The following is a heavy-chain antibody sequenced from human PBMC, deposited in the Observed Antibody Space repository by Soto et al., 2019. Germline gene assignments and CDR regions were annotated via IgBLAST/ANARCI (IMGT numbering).Heavy chain of an antibody. CDR1: GFTFDDYA. CDR3: TKGPCSDGGCYFDS. D-gene: IGHD2-15*01. J-gene: IGHJ5*01. V-gene: IGHV3-9*01. Sequence: EVQLVESGGGLVQAGTSLRLSCAASGFTFDDYALDWVRQAPGKGLEWVSSLSWNSGRIGYADSVKGRFSISRDNAKNSLYLQLNSLIPEDTAFYYCTKGPCSDGGCYFDSWGQGTLVTVSS. CDR2: LSWNSGRI.